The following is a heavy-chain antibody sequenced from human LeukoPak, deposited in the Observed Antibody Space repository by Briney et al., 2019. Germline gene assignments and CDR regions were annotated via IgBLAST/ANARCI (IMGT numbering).Heavy chain of an antibody. CDR3: AKARGLYCSSTSSYECDV. J-gene: IGHJ6*04. CDR2: INPNRGGT. D-gene: IGHD2-2*01. V-gene: IGHV1-2*02. Sequence: GASVKVSCKASGYTFTAYYIHWVRQAPRQRLEGMGWINPNRGGTNYAQKLQGRVTLPRDTSLTTAYMELTRLRSDDTAVYYCAKARGLYCSSTSSYECDVWGKGTTVTVSS. CDR1: GYTFTAYY.